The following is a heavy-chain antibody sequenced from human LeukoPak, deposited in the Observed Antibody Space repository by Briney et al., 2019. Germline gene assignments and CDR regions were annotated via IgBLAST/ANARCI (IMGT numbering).Heavy chain of an antibody. D-gene: IGHD3-10*01. CDR3: AREGTSYYFDF. J-gene: IGHJ4*02. CDR1: GGTFSNYA. V-gene: IGHV1-69*05. CDR2: IIPIFGPA. Sequence: SVKVSCKASGGTFSNYAISWVRQALGQGLEWMGGIIPIFGPANYAQNFQGRVTITTDESTTTAYMELSSLRSEDTAVYYCAREGTSYYFDFWGQGTLVTVSS.